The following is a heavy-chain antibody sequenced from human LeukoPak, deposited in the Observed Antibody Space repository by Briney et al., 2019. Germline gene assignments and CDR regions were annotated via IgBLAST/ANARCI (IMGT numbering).Heavy chain of an antibody. CDR3: ARVWGTVTTTYWFDP. D-gene: IGHD4-17*01. V-gene: IGHV1-69*05. Sequence: ASVKVSCKASGGTFSSYAISWVRQAPGQGLEWMGGIIPIFGTANYAQKFQGRVTITTDESTSTAYMKLSSLRSEDTAVYYCARVWGTVTTTYWFDPWGQGTLVTVSS. J-gene: IGHJ5*02. CDR2: IIPIFGTA. CDR1: GGTFSSYA.